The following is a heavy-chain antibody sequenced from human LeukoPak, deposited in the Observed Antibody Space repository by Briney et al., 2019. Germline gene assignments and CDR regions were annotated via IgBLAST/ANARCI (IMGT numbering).Heavy chain of an antibody. Sequence: GGSLRLSCAASGFTFSSYAMHWVRLAPGKGLEWVAVISYDGSNKYYADSVKGRFTISRDNSKNTLYLQMNSLRAEDTAVYYCAREKIAARNWFDPWGQGTLVTVSS. J-gene: IGHJ5*02. CDR2: ISYDGSNK. CDR3: AREKIAARNWFDP. D-gene: IGHD6-6*01. CDR1: GFTFSSYA. V-gene: IGHV3-30-3*01.